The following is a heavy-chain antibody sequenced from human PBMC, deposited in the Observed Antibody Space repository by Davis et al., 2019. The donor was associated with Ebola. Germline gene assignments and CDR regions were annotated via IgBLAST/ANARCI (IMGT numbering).Heavy chain of an antibody. J-gene: IGHJ4*02. D-gene: IGHD5-24*01. CDR2: INHSGST. V-gene: IGHV4-34*01. Sequence: MPLETLSLTCAVYGGSFSGYYWSWIRQPPGKGLEWIGEINHSGSTNYNPSLKSRVTISVDTSKNQFSLKLNSVTAADTAVYYCARDGHNYSYFDFWGQGTLVTVSS. CDR1: GGSFSGYY. CDR3: ARDGHNYSYFDF.